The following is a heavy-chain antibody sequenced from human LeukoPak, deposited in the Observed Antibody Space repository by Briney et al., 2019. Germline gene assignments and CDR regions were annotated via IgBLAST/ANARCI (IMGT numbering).Heavy chain of an antibody. D-gene: IGHD5-18*01. CDR3: ARARSDTAMVTYLLTTEVPFDY. V-gene: IGHV3-72*01. Sequence: PGGSLRLSCAASGFTFSDHYMDWVRQAPGKGLEWVGRTRNKANSYTTEYAASVKGRFTISRDDSKNSLYLQMNSLKTEDTAVYYCARARSDTAMVTYLLTTEVPFDYWGQGTLVTVSS. CDR1: GFTFSDHY. CDR2: TRNKANSYTT. J-gene: IGHJ4*02.